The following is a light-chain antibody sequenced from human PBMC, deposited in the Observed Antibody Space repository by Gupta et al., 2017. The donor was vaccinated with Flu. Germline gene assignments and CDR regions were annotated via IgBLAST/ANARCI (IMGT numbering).Light chain of an antibody. CDR3: AAGDDSRNRWV. CDR1: RSNIVSNH. V-gene: IGLV1-44*01. Sequence: SVLTQQPSASGPPGQRVTLSCSGSRSNIVSNHVTWYQHLPGTSPKLLMYSNNRRISGVPERFSGSKYGTTATVAINGLQAEDEADYYCAAGDDSRNRWVFGGGTKLTVL. CDR2: SNN. J-gene: IGLJ3*02.